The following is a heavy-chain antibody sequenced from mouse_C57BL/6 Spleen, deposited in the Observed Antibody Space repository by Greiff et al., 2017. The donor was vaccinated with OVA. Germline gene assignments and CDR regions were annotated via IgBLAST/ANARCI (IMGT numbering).Heavy chain of an antibody. J-gene: IGHJ1*03. Sequence: VQLQQSGAELVRPGTSVKVSCKASGYAFTNYLIEWVKQRPGQGLEWIGVINPGSGGTNYNEKVTGKATLTADTSSSTAYMQLSSLTSEDSAVYFCASGVLLEDWYFDVWGTGTTVTVSS. D-gene: IGHD2-14*01. CDR2: INPGSGGT. V-gene: IGHV1-54*01. CDR3: ASGVLLEDWYFDV. CDR1: GYAFTNYL.